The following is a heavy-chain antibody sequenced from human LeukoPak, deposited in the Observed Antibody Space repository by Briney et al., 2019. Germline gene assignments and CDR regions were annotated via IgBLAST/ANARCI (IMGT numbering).Heavy chain of an antibody. J-gene: IGHJ4*02. V-gene: IGHV1-24*01. CDR1: GYTLTELS. CDR2: FDPEDGET. Sequence: GASVKVSRKVSGYTLTELSMHWVRQAPGKGLEWMGGFDPEDGETIYAQKFQGRVTMTEDTSTDTAYMELSSLRSEDTAVYYCATPVARNYYFDYWGQGTLVTVSS. D-gene: IGHD5-12*01. CDR3: ATPVARNYYFDY.